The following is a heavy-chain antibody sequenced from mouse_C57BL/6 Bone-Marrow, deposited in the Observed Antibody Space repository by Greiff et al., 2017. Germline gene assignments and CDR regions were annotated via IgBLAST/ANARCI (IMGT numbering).Heavy chain of an antibody. J-gene: IGHJ4*01. CDR3: ARSRAVAPYSNGDY. CDR2: IYPGDGDT. V-gene: IGHV1-80*01. Sequence: QVQLQQSGAELVKPGASVKISCTASGYAFSSSWMSWVKQRPGKGLEWIGEIYPGDGDTNYNGKLKGKATLTAAKSSSTAYMQRSSLTSEDSAVYFGARSRAVAPYSNGDYWGQGTSVTVSS. CDR1: GYAFSSSW. D-gene: IGHD1-1*01.